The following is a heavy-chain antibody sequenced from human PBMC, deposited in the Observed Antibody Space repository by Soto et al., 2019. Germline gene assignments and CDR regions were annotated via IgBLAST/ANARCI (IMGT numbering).Heavy chain of an antibody. V-gene: IGHV3-30*18. Sequence: QVQLVESGGGVVQPGTSLRLSCAASGFTFSDYGMHWVRQAPGKGLEWVAIISYDGSNQYYADSVKGRFTISRDYSKNTLYLQMKSLRTEDTAVYYCAKALGELSPESYDHWGQGVLVTVSS. D-gene: IGHD3-16*02. J-gene: IGHJ4*02. CDR3: AKALGELSPESYDH. CDR2: ISYDGSNQ. CDR1: GFTFSDYG.